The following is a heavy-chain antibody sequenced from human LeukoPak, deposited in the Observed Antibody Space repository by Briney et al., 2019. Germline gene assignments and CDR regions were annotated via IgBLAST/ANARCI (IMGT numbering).Heavy chain of an antibody. Sequence: LRLSCAASGFTFSSYAMHWVRQPPGKGLKWIGEINHSGSTNYNPSLKSRVTISVDTSKKQFFLRLSSVTAADTAVYYCAKGHRYSSGWYWSHWFDPWGQGTLVTVSS. CDR1: GFTFSSYA. J-gene: IGHJ5*02. CDR2: INHSGST. V-gene: IGHV4-34*01. D-gene: IGHD6-19*01. CDR3: AKGHRYSSGWYWSHWFDP.